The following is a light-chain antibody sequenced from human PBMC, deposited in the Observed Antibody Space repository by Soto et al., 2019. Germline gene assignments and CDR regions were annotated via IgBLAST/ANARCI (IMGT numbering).Light chain of an antibody. CDR1: QTITTW. V-gene: IGKV1-5*01. CDR3: QQYTNTNNPWM. Sequence: DIRVTQSPPTLSASVGARVTISCRASQTITTWMAWYQQKPGKAPKLLVNDASTLQSGVATRFSGSGSGTEFTLIISGLQPEDSATYYCQQYTNTNNPWMFGQGTKVDIK. CDR2: DAS. J-gene: IGKJ1*01.